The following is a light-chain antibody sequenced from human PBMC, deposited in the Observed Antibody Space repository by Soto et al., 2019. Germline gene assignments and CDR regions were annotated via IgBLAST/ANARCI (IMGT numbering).Light chain of an antibody. Sequence: DIQMTQSPSTLSASVGDRVTITCRASQSISSWLAWYQQKPGKAPKLLIYDASSLESGVPSRFSGSGSGTEFTLTTSSLQPDDFATYYFQQYNNYCGPFGQGTKVDIX. CDR2: DAS. CDR3: QQYNNYCGP. V-gene: IGKV1-5*01. CDR1: QSISSW. J-gene: IGKJ1*01.